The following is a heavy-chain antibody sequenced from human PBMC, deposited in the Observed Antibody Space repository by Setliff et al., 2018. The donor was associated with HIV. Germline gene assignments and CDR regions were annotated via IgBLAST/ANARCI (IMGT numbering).Heavy chain of an antibody. J-gene: IGHJ4*02. Sequence: GGSLRLSCAASGFTFSNSWMTWVRQAPGKGLEWVANIKKDGSDKFYVDSVKGRFAISRDNAKSSLYLQLDSLSVEDTAVYYCASGALLPTIDYWGRGTLVTVSS. CDR1: GFTFSNSW. CDR3: ASGALLPTIDY. V-gene: IGHV3-7*03. CDR2: IKKDGSDK. D-gene: IGHD3-10*01.